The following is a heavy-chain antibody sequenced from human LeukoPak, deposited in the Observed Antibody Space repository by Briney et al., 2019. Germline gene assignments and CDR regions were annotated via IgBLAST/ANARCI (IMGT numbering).Heavy chain of an antibody. Sequence: PSETLSLTCTVSGGSISSYYWGWIRQPPGKGLEWIGSIYYSGSTYYNPSLKSRVTISVDTSKNQFSLKLSSVTAADTAVYYCARARLPAKIYYYYYYMDVWGKGTTVTVSS. CDR1: GGSISSYY. V-gene: IGHV4-39*07. J-gene: IGHJ6*03. CDR2: IYYSGST. CDR3: ARARLPAKIYYYYYYMDV.